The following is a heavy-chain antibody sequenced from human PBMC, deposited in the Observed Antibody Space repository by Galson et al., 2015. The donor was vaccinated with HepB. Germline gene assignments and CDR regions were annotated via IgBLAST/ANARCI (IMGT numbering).Heavy chain of an antibody. D-gene: IGHD3-3*01. V-gene: IGHV3-30*02. CDR1: GFSFSSFG. CDR2: IRYDETNK. Sequence: SLRLSCAASGFSFSSFGMHWVRQAPGKGLEWVAFIRYDETNKYYVDSVKGRFTISRDNSKNTLYLQMNSLKAEDTAVYYCAKDLEYIAWGNKFDSWGQGTLVTVSS. CDR3: AKDLEYIAWGNKFDS. J-gene: IGHJ4*02.